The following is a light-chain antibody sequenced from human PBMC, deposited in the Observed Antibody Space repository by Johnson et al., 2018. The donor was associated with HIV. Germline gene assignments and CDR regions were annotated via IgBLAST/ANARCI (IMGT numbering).Light chain of an antibody. CDR1: SSNIGDNY. Sequence: QSVLTQPPSVSAAPGHNVSISCSGSSSNIGDNYISWYQQLPGAAPKLLIYDNDKRPSGIPDRFSGSKSCTSATLGITGLQTGDEADYYCGTWDSSLSVNYVFGTGTKVTVL. CDR3: GTWDSSLSVNYV. J-gene: IGLJ1*01. V-gene: IGLV1-51*01. CDR2: DND.